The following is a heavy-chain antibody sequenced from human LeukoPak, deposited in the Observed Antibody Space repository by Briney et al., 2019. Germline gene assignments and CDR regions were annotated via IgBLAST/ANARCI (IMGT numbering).Heavy chain of an antibody. CDR3: ARDGPGYKDLDL. Sequence: GGSLRLSCAASGFSFSRDWMSWVRQPQGKGLEWVANTRDDGNEKYYADSVKGRFIISRDNARSSLHLQMSSLRVEDTAVYYCARDGPGYKDLDLWGQGTLVTVSS. V-gene: IGHV3-7*04. CDR2: TRDDGNEK. D-gene: IGHD2-15*01. CDR1: GFSFSRDW. J-gene: IGHJ5*02.